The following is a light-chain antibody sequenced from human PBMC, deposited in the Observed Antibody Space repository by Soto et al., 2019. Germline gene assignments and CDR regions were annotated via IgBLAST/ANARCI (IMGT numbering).Light chain of an antibody. CDR1: SSDVGGYNY. CDR2: DVT. V-gene: IGLV2-14*03. J-gene: IGLJ1*01. CDR3: SSYTTSNPRQIV. Sequence: SALGQAACVSGAPGQAITVSCTRTSSDVGGYNYVSWYQHHPGKAPKLIIYDVTNRPSGVSNPFSGSKSGNTASLTISGLQPEDEADYYCSSYTTSNPRQIVSGPGTEVTVL.